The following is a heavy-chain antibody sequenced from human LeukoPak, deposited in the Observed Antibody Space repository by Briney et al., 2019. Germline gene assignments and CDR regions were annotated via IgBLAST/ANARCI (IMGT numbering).Heavy chain of an antibody. CDR1: GGSFSGYY. J-gene: IGHJ6*03. CDR3: ARRARSYYYYMDV. Sequence: PSETLSLTCAVYGGSFSGYYWSWIRQPPGKGLEWIGEINHSGSTYYNPSLKSRVTISVDTSKNQFSLKLSSVTAADTAVYYCARRARSYYYYMDVWGKGTTVTISS. CDR2: INHSGST. D-gene: IGHD6-19*01. V-gene: IGHV4-34*01.